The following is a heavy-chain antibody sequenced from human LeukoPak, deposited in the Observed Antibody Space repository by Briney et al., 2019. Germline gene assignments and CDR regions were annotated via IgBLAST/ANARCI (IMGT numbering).Heavy chain of an antibody. D-gene: IGHD1-1*01. CDR2: ISGSGGST. V-gene: IGHV3-23*01. J-gene: IGHJ4*02. CDR3: AKVRGTGYNWNDFFDY. CDR1: VFPFSSYA. Sequence: PGVSLRLSCAACVFPFSSYAMSWVRHARGKGLEWVSAISGSGGSTYYADSVRGRFTISRDNSKNTLYLQMNSLRTEDTAVYYCAKVRGTGYNWNDFFDYWGQGTLVTVSS.